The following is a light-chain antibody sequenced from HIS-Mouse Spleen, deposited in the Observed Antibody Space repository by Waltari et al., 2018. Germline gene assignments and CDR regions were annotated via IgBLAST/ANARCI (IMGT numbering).Light chain of an antibody. CDR3: QVWDSSSDHVV. Sequence: SYVLTQPPSVSVAPGKTARINCGGNNIGSKSVHWYQQKPGQAPVLVVYDDSDRASGIPERFSDSNSGNTATLTISGVEAGDEACYCGQVWDSSSDHVVFGGGTKLTVL. CDR1: NIGSKS. V-gene: IGLV3-21*03. J-gene: IGLJ2*01. CDR2: DDS.